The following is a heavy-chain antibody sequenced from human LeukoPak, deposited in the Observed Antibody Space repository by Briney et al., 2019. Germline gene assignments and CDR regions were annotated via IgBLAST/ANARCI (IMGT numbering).Heavy chain of an antibody. CDR3: ARESAAGTVDY. J-gene: IGHJ4*02. CDR1: GFTFSSYA. V-gene: IGHV3-30*04. CDR2: ISYDGSNK. Sequence: GRSLRLSCAASGFTFSSYAMHWVRQAPGKGLEWVAVISYDGSNKYYADSVKGRFTISRDNSKNTLYLQMNSLRAEDTAVYYCARESAAGTVDYWGQGTLVTVSS. D-gene: IGHD6-13*01.